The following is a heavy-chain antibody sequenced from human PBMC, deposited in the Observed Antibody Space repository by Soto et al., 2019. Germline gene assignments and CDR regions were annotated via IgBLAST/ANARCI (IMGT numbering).Heavy chain of an antibody. CDR3: ARDPAYHSSGWSYYYYCMEF. V-gene: IGHV1-18*01. CDR1: GYTFTSYG. Sequence: QVQLVQSGAEVKKPGASVKVSCKASGYTFTSYGISWVRQAPGQGLEWMGWISAYNGKPNYAQKLQGRVTMTTDTSTSTAYMELRSLRSDDTAVYYCARDPAYHSSGWSYYYYCMEFCGQGTTVTV. D-gene: IGHD6-19*01. J-gene: IGHJ6*02. CDR2: ISAYNGKP.